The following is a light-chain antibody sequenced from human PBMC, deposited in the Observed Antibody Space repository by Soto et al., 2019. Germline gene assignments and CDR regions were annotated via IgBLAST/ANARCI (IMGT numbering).Light chain of an antibody. J-gene: IGKJ2*01. CDR1: QGISNY. CDR3: QHYNNAPYT. CDR2: SAS. V-gene: IGKV1-27*01. Sequence: DIQMTKSPSSLSASVGDRVTITCRASQGISNYLAWYQQKPGKVPKLLIYSASTLQSGVPSRFSGSGSGTDFTLTISSLEPEDVATYYCQHYNNAPYTFGQGTKLEIK.